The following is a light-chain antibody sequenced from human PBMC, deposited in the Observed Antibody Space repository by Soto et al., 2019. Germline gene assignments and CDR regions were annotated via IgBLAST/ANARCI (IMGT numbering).Light chain of an antibody. V-gene: IGLV2-23*01. CDR2: EGT. CDR1: SSDIGTYNL. J-gene: IGLJ3*02. Sequence: QSALTQPASVSGSPGQSITISCTGASSDIGTYNLVSWHQQHPGKAPKLIIYEGTKRPSGVSNRFSGSKSGNTASLTISGLLAEDEADYYCSSYANSGNPNWLFGGGTKLTVL. CDR3: SSYANSGNPNWL.